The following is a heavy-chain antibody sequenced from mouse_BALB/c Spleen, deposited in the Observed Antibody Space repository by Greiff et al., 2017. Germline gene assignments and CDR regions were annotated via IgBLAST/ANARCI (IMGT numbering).Heavy chain of an antibody. Sequence: QVQLKESGPELVKPGASVKISCKASGYAFSSSWMNWVKQRPGQGLEWIGRIYPGDGDTNYNGKFKGKATLTADKSSSTAYMQLSSLTSVDSAVYFCARGLWRMDYWGQGTSVTVSS. CDR1: GYAFSSSW. D-gene: IGHD1-1*02. J-gene: IGHJ4*01. CDR2: IYPGDGDT. V-gene: IGHV1-82*01. CDR3: ARGLWRMDY.